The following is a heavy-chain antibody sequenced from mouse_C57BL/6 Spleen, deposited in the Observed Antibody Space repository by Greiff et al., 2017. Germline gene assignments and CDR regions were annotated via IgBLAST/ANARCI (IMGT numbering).Heavy chain of an antibody. CDR2: IDPETGGT. Sequence: VQLQQSGAELVRPGASVTLSCKASGYTFTDYEMHWVKQTPVHGLEWLGAIDPETGGTAYNQKVKGKAILTADKSSSTAYMELRRLTSEDSAVYYCTRGGSSYDYAMDYWGQGTAVTVSA. D-gene: IGHD1-1*01. V-gene: IGHV1-15*01. J-gene: IGHJ4*01. CDR1: GYTFTDYE. CDR3: TRGGSSYDYAMDY.